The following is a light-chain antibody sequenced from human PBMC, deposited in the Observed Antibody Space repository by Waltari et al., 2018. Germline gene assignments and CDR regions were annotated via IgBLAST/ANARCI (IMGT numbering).Light chain of an antibody. CDR3: SSYTSSSTLV. CDR1: SSDVGGYKY. CDR2: DVN. J-gene: IGLJ2*01. Sequence: QSALTQPASVSGSPGQSITISCTGTSSDVGGYKYVSWYQQHPGKAPKLMSYDVNIRPSGVSNRFSGSKSGNTASLTISGLQAEDEADYYCSSYTSSSTLVFGAGTKLTVL. V-gene: IGLV2-14*03.